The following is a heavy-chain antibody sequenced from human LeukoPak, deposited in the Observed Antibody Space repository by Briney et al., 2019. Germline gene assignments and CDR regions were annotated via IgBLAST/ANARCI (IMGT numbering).Heavy chain of an antibody. J-gene: IGHJ4*02. V-gene: IGHV3-49*04. CDR1: GFTFGDYG. Sequence: GGSLRLSCTASGFTFGDYGMSWVRQAPGKGLEWVGFIRSKAYGGTTEYAASVKGRFTISRDDSKSIAYLQMNSLKTEDTAVYYCTRDGGRVGSIAALPYFDYWGQGTLVTVSS. D-gene: IGHD6-6*01. CDR2: IRSKAYGGTT. CDR3: TRDGGRVGSIAALPYFDY.